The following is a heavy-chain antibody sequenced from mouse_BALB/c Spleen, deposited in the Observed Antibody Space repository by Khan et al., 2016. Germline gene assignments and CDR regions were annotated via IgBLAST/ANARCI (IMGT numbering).Heavy chain of an antibody. D-gene: IGHD2-3*01. Sequence: QVQLKASGAELARPGASVRMSCKASGYTFTSYTMHWVKQGPGQGLEWIGYVIPSNAYTNYNQKFKDKATLTADKSSSTAYMQLSSLTSEDSAVYYCSREGWLLGYFDYWGQGTTLTVSS. J-gene: IGHJ2*01. CDR3: SREGWLLGYFDY. V-gene: IGHV1-4*01. CDR1: GYTFTSYT. CDR2: VIPSNAYT.